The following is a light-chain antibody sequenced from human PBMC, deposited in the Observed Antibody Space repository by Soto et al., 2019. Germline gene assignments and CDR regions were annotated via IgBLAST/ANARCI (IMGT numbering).Light chain of an antibody. V-gene: IGLV1-51*01. Sequence: QTVLTQPPSVSAAPGQKVTISCSGSSSNIGGNSVSRYQQLPGTAPKLLIYDDNKRPSGIPDRFSGSKSGTSATLGITGFQTGDEADYYCGSWDSSLSAYVFGTGTKVPV. CDR1: SSNIGGNS. J-gene: IGLJ1*01. CDR2: DDN. CDR3: GSWDSSLSAYV.